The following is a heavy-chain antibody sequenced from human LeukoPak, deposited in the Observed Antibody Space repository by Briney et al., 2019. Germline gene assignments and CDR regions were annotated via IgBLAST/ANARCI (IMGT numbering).Heavy chain of an antibody. D-gene: IGHD3-10*01. CDR1: GGSISSYY. CDR2: IYYSGST. CDR3: ARATGGAGSGSYYYDY. V-gene: IGHV4-59*01. J-gene: IGHJ4*02. Sequence: PSETLSLTCTVSGGSISSYYWSWIRQPPGKGLEWIGYIYYSGSTNYNLSLKSRVTISVDTSKNQFSLKLSSVTAADTAVYYCARATGGAGSGSYYYDYWGQGTLVTVSS.